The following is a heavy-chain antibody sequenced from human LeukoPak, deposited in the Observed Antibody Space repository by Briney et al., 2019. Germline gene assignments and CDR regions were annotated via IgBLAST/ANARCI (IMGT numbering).Heavy chain of an antibody. CDR1: GFTFSSYG. Sequence: GGSLRLSCAASGFTFSSYGMHWVRQAPGKGLEWVAFIRYDGSNKYYADSVKGRFTISRDNSKNTLYLQMNSLRAEDTAVYYCARRGVHCSNGVCPFDYWGQGTLVTVSS. CDR3: ARRGVHCSNGVCPFDY. J-gene: IGHJ4*02. CDR2: IRYDGSNK. D-gene: IGHD2-8*01. V-gene: IGHV3-30*02.